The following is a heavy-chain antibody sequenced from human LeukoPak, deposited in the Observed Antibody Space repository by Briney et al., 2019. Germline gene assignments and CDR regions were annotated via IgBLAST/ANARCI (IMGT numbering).Heavy chain of an antibody. CDR3: ASGNTPPFFDY. CDR1: GGSISSGGYY. D-gene: IGHD2-2*02. Sequence: SETLSLTCTVSGGSISSGGYYWSWIRQHPGKGLEWIGSVYYSGSTNYSPSLQGRVIISLDTSRNQFSLKLSSVTAADTAVYYCASGNTPPFFDYGGRGPLATVPS. CDR2: VYYSGST. V-gene: IGHV4-31*03. J-gene: IGHJ4*02.